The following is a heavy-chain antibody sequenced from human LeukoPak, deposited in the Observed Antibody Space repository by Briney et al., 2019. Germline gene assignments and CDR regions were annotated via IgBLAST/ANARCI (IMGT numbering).Heavy chain of an antibody. J-gene: IGHJ5*02. CDR3: ARGHFWSGYIWFDP. V-gene: IGHV4-34*01. D-gene: IGHD3-3*02. CDR1: GGSFSGYY. Sequence: SVTLSLTCDVYGGSFSGYYWRWIRKPPEKGLEWIGEINHSGSTNYNPSLKSRVTISVDTSKNQFSLKLSSVTAADTAVYYCARGHFWSGYIWFDPWGQGTLVTVAS. CDR2: INHSGST.